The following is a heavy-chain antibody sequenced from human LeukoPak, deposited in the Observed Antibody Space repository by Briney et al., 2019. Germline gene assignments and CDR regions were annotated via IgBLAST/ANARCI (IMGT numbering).Heavy chain of an antibody. V-gene: IGHV1-18*01. Sequence: ASVTVSCMPSGYTFTNYGITWVRQAPGEGLEWMGWISAYNGNTNYAQSLQGRVTMTTDAFTGTAYMELRSLSSDDTAMYYCARAKPDYYDGSGYYYPDYWGQGTPVTVSS. CDR1: GYTFTNYG. CDR3: ARAKPDYYDGSGYYYPDY. D-gene: IGHD3-22*01. J-gene: IGHJ4*01. CDR2: ISAYNGNT.